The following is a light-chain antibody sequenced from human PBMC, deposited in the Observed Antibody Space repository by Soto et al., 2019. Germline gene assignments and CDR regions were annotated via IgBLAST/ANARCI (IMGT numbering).Light chain of an antibody. J-gene: IGLJ3*02. V-gene: IGLV2-23*01. CDR3: CSYAGSSSWV. CDR2: EGS. Sequence: QSALTQPASVSGSPGQSITISCTGTSSDVGSYKLVSWYQQHPGKAPKPMIYEGSKRPSGVSNRFSGSKSGNTASLTISGLQAEDEAEYYCCSYAGSSSWVFGVGTKLTV. CDR1: SSDVGSYKL.